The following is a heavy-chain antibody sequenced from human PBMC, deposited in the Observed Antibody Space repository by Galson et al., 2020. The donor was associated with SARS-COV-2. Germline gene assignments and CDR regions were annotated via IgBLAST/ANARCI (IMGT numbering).Heavy chain of an antibody. V-gene: IGHV1-46*01. CDR3: ARAYCGGDCSHRHLLDYYGMDV. D-gene: IGHD2-21*02. CDR1: GYTFTSYY. J-gene: IGHJ6*02. Sequence: ASVKVSCKASGYTFTSYYMHWVRQAPGQGLEWMGIINPSGGSTSYAQKFQGRVTMTRDTSTSTVYMELSSLRSEDTAVYYCARAYCGGDCSHRHLLDYYGMDVWGQGTTVTVSS. CDR2: INPSGGST.